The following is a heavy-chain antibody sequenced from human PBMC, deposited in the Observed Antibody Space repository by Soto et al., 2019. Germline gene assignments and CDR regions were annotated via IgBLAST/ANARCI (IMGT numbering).Heavy chain of an antibody. CDR1: GGSISSRTYY. J-gene: IGHJ6*02. V-gene: IGHV4-39*01. Sequence: TSETLSLTCTVSGGSISSRTYYWGWIRQPPGKGLEWIGSIHHSGSTYYSPSLKSRSTTSVDTSKNQFSLRLTSVTAADTAVYYCARYSGYGGVDYYYGMDVWGQGTTVTVSS. CDR2: IHHSGST. CDR3: ARYSGYGGVDYYYGMDV. D-gene: IGHD5-12*01.